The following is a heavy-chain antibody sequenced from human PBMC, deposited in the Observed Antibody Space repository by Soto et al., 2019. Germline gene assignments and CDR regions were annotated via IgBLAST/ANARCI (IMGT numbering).Heavy chain of an antibody. CDR1: GGSISSGGYY. CDR2: IYYSGST. J-gene: IGHJ4*02. CDR3: ATYGSGSYKPTTFDY. D-gene: IGHD3-10*01. V-gene: IGHV4-31*03. Sequence: QVQLQASGPGLVKPSQTLSLTCTVSGGSISSGGYYWSWIRQHPGKGLEWIGYIYYSGSTYYNPSLKSRVTISVDTSKNHFSLKLSSETAADTAVYYCATYGSGSYKPTTFDYWGQGTLVTVSS.